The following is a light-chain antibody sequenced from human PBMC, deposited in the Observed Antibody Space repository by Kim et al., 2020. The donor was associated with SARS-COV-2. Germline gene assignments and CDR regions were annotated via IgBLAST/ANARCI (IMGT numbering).Light chain of an antibody. J-gene: IGLJ3*02. CDR1: MSHVAGHKY. CDR2: DVS. Sequence: QSVTISCTCTMSHVAGHKYVSWYQQHPGKAPKLMIYDVSIRPSGVSNRFSGSKSGNTASLTISWLQAEDEADYYCSSYTSSSTRVFGGGTQLPVL. V-gene: IGLV2-14*03. CDR3: SSYTSSSTRV.